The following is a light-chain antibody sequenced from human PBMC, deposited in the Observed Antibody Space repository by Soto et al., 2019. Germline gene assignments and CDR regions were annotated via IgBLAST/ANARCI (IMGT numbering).Light chain of an antibody. CDR2: DAS. CDR3: QQRSNWPRT. CDR1: LSVNNY. Sequence: EIVLTQSPATLSLSPGERAILSCKASLSVNNYLAWYQQKPGQAPRLLIYDASNRATGVPPRFSGSGSGTDFTLAISSLEPEDSAVYFCQQRSNWPRTFGQGTKVDIK. V-gene: IGKV3-11*01. J-gene: IGKJ1*01.